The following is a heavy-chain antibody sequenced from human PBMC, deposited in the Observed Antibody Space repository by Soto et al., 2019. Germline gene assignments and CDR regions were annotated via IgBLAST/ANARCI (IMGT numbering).Heavy chain of an antibody. V-gene: IGHV4-30-2*01. CDR1: GGSISSGGYS. CDR2: IYHSGST. D-gene: IGHD6-19*01. Sequence: TLSLTCAVSGGSISSGGYSWSWIRQPPGKGLEWIGYIYHSGSTYYNPPLKSRVTISVDRSKNQFSLKLSSVTAADTAVYYCARLLDGYSSGWYLRYFDYWGQGTLVTVSS. CDR3: ARLLDGYSSGWYLRYFDY. J-gene: IGHJ4*02.